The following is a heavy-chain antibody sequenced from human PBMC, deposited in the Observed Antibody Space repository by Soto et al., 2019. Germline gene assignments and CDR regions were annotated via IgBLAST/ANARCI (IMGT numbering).Heavy chain of an antibody. CDR2: ISGYNGNT. CDR3: ARDPGFGFGYSYAFAMDV. J-gene: IGHJ6*02. Sequence: QVQLVQSVAEVKKPGASVKVSCKASGYTFSNYGISWVRQGPGQGLEWMGWISGYNGNTHYEEKVQDRIKMTTDTSTSTTYREPRSLRSDDTAVYFCARDPGFGFGYSYAFAMDVWGQGTTVTGSS. CDR1: GYTFSNYG. D-gene: IGHD5-18*01. V-gene: IGHV1-18*01.